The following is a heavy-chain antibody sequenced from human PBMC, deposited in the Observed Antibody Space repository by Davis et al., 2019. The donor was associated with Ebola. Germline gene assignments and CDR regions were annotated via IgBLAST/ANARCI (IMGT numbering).Heavy chain of an antibody. CDR2: INPSGGST. CDR3: ARVCSGGSCYYYYGMDV. V-gene: IGHV1-46*01. CDR1: GYTFTSYY. J-gene: IGHJ6*02. Sequence: ASVKVSCKASGYTFTSYYTHWVRHAPGQGLEWMGIINPSGGSTRYAQKFQGRVTMTRDTSTSTVYMELSSLRSEDTAVYYCARVCSGGSCYYYYGMDVWGQGTTVTVSS. D-gene: IGHD2-15*01.